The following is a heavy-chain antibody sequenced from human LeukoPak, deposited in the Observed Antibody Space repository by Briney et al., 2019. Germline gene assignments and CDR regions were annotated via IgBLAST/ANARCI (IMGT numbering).Heavy chain of an antibody. CDR2: IYTSGST. CDR1: GGSISSGSYY. V-gene: IGHV4-61*02. J-gene: IGHJ4*02. Sequence: SQTLSLTCTVSGGSISSGSYYWSWIRQPAGKGLEWIGRIYTSGSTNYNPSLKSRVTISVDTSKNQFSLKLSSVTAADTAVYYCARDSSVAGTSFDYWGQGTLVTVSS. CDR3: ARDSSVAGTSFDY. D-gene: IGHD6-19*01.